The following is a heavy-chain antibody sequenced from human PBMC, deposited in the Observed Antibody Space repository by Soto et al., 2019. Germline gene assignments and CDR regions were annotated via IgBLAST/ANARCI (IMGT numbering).Heavy chain of an antibody. Sequence: QVQLQQWGAGLLKPSETLSLTCAVYGGSFSGYYWSWIRQPPGKGLEWIGEINHSGSTNYNPSLKRRVTISVDTSKNQFSLKLSSVTAADTAVYYCARGGGPSYYDFWSGRYYGMDVWGQGTTVTVSS. J-gene: IGHJ6*02. CDR1: GGSFSGYY. CDR2: INHSGST. D-gene: IGHD3-3*01. V-gene: IGHV4-34*01. CDR3: ARGGGPSYYDFWSGRYYGMDV.